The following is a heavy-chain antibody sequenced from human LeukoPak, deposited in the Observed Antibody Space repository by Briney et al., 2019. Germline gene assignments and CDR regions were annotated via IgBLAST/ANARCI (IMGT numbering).Heavy chain of an antibody. Sequence: GGSLRLSCAASGFTVSSNYMSWVRQAPGKGLEWVSRINTDGSSTSYADSVKGRFTISRDNAKNSLYLQMNSLRAEDTAVYYCARGSLSMIDYWGQGTLVTVSS. D-gene: IGHD1-26*01. CDR3: ARGSLSMIDY. CDR1: GFTVSSNY. CDR2: INTDGSST. J-gene: IGHJ4*02. V-gene: IGHV3-74*01.